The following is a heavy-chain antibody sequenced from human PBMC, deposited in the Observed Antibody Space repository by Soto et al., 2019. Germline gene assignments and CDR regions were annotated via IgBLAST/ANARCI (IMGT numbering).Heavy chain of an antibody. J-gene: IGHJ4*02. D-gene: IGHD3-10*01. CDR2: MSAYNGNT. CDR1: GYTFTSYG. Sequence: QVQLVQSGAEVKKPGASVKVSCKASGYTFTSYGISWVRQAPGQGLEWMGWMSAYNGNTNYAQKLQGRDTMTTDTSTSTAYMELRSLRSDDTAVYYWARVYRITMVRGELSEYWGQGTLVTVSS. V-gene: IGHV1-18*01. CDR3: ARVYRITMVRGELSEY.